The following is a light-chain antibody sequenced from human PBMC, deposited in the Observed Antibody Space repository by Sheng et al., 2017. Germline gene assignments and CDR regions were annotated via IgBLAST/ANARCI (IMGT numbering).Light chain of an antibody. CDR3: QQSSSPPPST. V-gene: IGKV1-39*01. J-gene: IGKJ4*02. Sequence: DIQMTQSPSSLSASLGDTVTITCQTNQGISNKLNWYQQRPGKAPRMLIYGASRLQSGVPSRFSGSGSETEFTLTISSLQPEDFATYYCQQSSSPPPSTFGARNEG. CDR2: GAS. CDR1: QGISNK.